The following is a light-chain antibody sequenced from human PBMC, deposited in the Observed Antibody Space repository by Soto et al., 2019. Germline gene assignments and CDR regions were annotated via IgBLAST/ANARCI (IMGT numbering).Light chain of an antibody. Sequence: EIVMTQSQATLSVSPGERATLSCTASHYVYSNVAWFQQRPGQAPRLLIYRASTRGTGTPARFSGSGSGTEFTLTITCLQSEDFALYYCQQYHNLWTFGQGTEVEIK. CDR3: QQYHNLWT. CDR1: HYVYSN. CDR2: RAS. V-gene: IGKV3-15*01. J-gene: IGKJ1*01.